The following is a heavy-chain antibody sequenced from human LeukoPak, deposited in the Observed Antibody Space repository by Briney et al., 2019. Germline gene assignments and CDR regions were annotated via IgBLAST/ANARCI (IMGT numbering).Heavy chain of an antibody. CDR1: GFTFSSYG. CDR3: ANHPQNYDILTGPRGMDV. Sequence: GGSLRLSCAASGFTFSSYGMHWVRQAPGKGLEWVAFIRYDGSNKYYADSVKGRFTVSRDNSKNTLYLQMNSLRAEDTAVYYCANHPQNYDILTGPRGMDVWGKGTTVTISS. D-gene: IGHD3-9*01. CDR2: IRYDGSNK. J-gene: IGHJ6*03. V-gene: IGHV3-30*02.